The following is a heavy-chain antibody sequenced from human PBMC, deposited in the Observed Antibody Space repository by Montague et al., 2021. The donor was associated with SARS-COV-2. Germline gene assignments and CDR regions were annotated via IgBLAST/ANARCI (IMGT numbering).Heavy chain of an antibody. CDR3: ARVPYRLLFVPRYYGMDV. D-gene: IGHD2-2*01. V-gene: IGHV4-34*01. CDR1: GGSLSGYY. Sequence: SETLSLTCAVYGGSLSGYYWSWIRQPPAEGLEWIAEISHSGSTSYNPSLKSRVTISVDTSKNQFSLKLSSATAADTAVYYCARVPYRLLFVPRYYGMDVWGQGTTVTVSS. CDR2: ISHSGST. J-gene: IGHJ6*02.